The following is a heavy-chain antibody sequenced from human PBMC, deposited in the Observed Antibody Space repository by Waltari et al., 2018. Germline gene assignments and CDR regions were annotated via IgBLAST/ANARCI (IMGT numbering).Heavy chain of an antibody. CDR1: GFTFSSYS. V-gene: IGHV3-21*01. D-gene: IGHD3-10*01. CDR2: VSSSSSYI. CDR3: AREWGSGGDAFDI. J-gene: IGHJ3*02. Sequence: EVQLVESGGGLVKPGGSLRLSCAASGFTFSSYSMNWVRQAPGKGVGWAAAVSSSSSYIYCAGAVKGRFTIARDNAKNLLYLQMNSLRAEDTAVYYCAREWGSGGDAFDIWGQGTMVTVSS.